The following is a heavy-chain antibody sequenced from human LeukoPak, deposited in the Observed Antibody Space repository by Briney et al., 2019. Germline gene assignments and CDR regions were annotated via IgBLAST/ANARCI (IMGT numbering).Heavy chain of an antibody. CDR2: VNSDGNIT. J-gene: IGHJ3*02. CDR1: GFTFSSYW. CDR3: VRRGLVPAFDI. D-gene: IGHD3-10*02. Sequence: GGSLRLSCAAPGFTFSSYWMHWVRQAPGKGLVWLSRVNSDGNITTYADSVRGRFTISRDNAKNTLYLQMNSLGAEDTAVYYCVRRGLVPAFDIWGQGTMVTVTS. V-gene: IGHV3-74*01.